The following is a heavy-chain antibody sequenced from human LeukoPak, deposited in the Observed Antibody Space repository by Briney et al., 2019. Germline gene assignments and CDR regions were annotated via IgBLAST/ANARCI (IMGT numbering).Heavy chain of an antibody. CDR2: ISAYNGNT. Sequence: ASVRVSCKASGYSFSNYGLSWVRQAPGQGLEWVGWISAYNGNTNYAQELQGRVTMTRDTSTSTVYMELSNLRYEDTATFYCARPSGYRSGWHLDYWGQGTLVTVSS. J-gene: IGHJ4*02. CDR1: GYSFSNYG. D-gene: IGHD6-25*01. V-gene: IGHV1-18*01. CDR3: ARPSGYRSGWHLDY.